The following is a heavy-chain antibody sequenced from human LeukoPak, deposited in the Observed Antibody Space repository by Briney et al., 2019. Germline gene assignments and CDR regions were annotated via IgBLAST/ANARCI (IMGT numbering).Heavy chain of an antibody. CDR2: ISAYNGNT. CDR1: GYTFTSYG. Sequence: ASVKVSCKASGYTFTSYGISWVRQAPGQGLEWMGWISAYNGNTNYAQKLQGRVNMTTDTSTSTAYMELRSLRSEDTAVYYCARVKSETVTTPIQPFDYWGQGTLVTVSS. D-gene: IGHD4-11*01. V-gene: IGHV1-18*01. J-gene: IGHJ4*02. CDR3: ARVKSETVTTPIQPFDY.